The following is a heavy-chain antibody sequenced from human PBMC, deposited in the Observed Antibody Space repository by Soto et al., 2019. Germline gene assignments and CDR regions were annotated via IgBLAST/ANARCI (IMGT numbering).Heavy chain of an antibody. J-gene: IGHJ4*02. CDR3: ARDRSSSWYNGTFYFDS. D-gene: IGHD6-19*01. Sequence: QVQLVQSGAEVRKPGSSVKVSCKASGGTFTTYDISWVRQAPGQGLEWMGGIIPLFDATKYAQKFQGRVTITADKSTGTAYMELGSLRSEDTAMYYCARDRSSSWYNGTFYFDSWGQGTLVTVSS. CDR1: GGTFTTYD. CDR2: IIPLFDAT. V-gene: IGHV1-69*06.